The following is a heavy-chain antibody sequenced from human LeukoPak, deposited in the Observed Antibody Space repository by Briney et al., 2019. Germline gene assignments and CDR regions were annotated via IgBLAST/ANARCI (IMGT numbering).Heavy chain of an antibody. J-gene: IGHJ5*02. CDR3: ARDRDYDFWSGPSPGWFDP. V-gene: IGHV1-18*01. CDR1: GGTFSSYA. D-gene: IGHD3-3*01. CDR2: ISAYNGNT. Sequence: ASVKVSCKASGGTFSSYAISWVRQAPGQGLEWMGWISAYNGNTNYAQKLQGRVTMTTDTSTSTAYMELRSLRSDDTAVYYCARDRDYDFWSGPSPGWFDPWGQGTLVTVPS.